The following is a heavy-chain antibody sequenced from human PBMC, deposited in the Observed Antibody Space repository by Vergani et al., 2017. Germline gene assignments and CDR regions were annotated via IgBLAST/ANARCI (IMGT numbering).Heavy chain of an antibody. CDR2: IIPIFGTA. D-gene: IGHD6-19*01. V-gene: IGHV1-69*08. CDR3: AREVAGAVAGAWFDP. CDR1: GGTFSSYT. J-gene: IGHJ5*02. Sequence: QVQLVQSGAEVKKPGSSVKVSCKASGGTFSSYTISWVRQAPGQGLEWMGRIIPIFGTANYAQKFQGRVTITADESTSTAYMELSSLRSEDTAVYYCAREVAGAVAGAWFDPWGQGTLVTVSS.